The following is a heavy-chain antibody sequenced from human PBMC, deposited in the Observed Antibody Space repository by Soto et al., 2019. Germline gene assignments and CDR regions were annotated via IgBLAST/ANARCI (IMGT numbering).Heavy chain of an antibody. CDR3: AKDARPSS. J-gene: IGHJ5*02. Sequence: PGGSLRLSCAASGFAFSSYAMSWVRQAPGKGLEWVSTISETGGSTYYTDSVKGRFTISRDTSKNTLYLQMNSLRAGDTALYYCAKDARPSSWGQGTLVTVSS. CDR1: GFAFSSYA. V-gene: IGHV3-23*01. CDR2: ISETGGST.